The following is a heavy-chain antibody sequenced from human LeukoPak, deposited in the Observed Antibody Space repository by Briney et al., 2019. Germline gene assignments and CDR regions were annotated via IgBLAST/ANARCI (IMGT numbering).Heavy chain of an antibody. CDR2: IGSDDRT. CDR3: VRDLYYWAAMDV. CDR1: GLTVSSNY. J-gene: IGHJ6*02. V-gene: IGHV3-53*01. D-gene: IGHD3-10*01. Sequence: PGGSLRLSCAASGLTVSSNYMTWVRQAPGQGLEWVSGIGSDDRTHYAETVKGRFAISRGMDESTLFLQMNSLRAEDTALYYWVRDLYYWAAMDVWGQGTTVTVS.